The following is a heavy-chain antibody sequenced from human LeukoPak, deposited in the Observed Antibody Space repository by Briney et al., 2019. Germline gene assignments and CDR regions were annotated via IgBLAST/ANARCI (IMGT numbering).Heavy chain of an antibody. CDR3: ARMYYDFSSGSGIRYSFDY. CDR1: GFSLTTSGVG. J-gene: IGHJ4*02. V-gene: IGHV2-5*01. CDR2: IYWHDDK. D-gene: IGHD3-3*01. Sequence: KESGPTLVKPTQTLTLTCTFSGFSLTTSGVGVGWIRQPPGKALEWLALIYWHDDKRYSPSLMSRLTITKDTSDKNQVVLTMTNMDPVDTATYYCARMYYDFSSGSGIRYSFDYWGQGTLVTVSS.